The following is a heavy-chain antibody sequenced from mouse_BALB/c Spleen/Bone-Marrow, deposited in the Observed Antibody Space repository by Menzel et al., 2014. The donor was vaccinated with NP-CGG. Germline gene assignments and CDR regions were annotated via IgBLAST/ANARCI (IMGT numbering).Heavy chain of an antibody. CDR1: GYTLTDYW. CDR2: IDTSDSYT. D-gene: IGHD2-1*01. CDR3: AFYYGNYGDY. V-gene: IGHV1-69*01. J-gene: IGHJ2*01. Sequence: VQLQQSGAELVMPGASVKMSCKASGYTLTDYWMHWVKQRPGQGLEWIGAIDTSDSYTSYNQKFKGKATLTVDESSSTAYMQLSSLTSEDSAVYYCAFYYGNYGDYWGQGTTLTVSS.